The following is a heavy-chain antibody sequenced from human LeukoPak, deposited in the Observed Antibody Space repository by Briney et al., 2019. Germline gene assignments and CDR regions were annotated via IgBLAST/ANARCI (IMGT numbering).Heavy chain of an antibody. Sequence: SQTLSLTCTVSGGSIRSGDYYWSWIRQPPGKGLEWIGYIYYSGSTYYNPSLKSRVTISVDTSKNQFSLKLSSVTAADTAVYYCARGSEGRFLEWLAGDIWGQGTMVTVSS. J-gene: IGHJ3*02. D-gene: IGHD3-3*01. CDR1: GGSIRSGDYY. CDR3: ARGSEGRFLEWLAGDI. CDR2: IYYSGST. V-gene: IGHV4-30-4*01.